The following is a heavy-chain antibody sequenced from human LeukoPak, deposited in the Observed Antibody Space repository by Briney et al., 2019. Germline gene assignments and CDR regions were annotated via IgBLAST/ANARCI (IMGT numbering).Heavy chain of an antibody. CDR1: GGSISSYY. CDR3: VRGNYCSSSSCPCDY. V-gene: IGHV4-4*07. J-gene: IGHJ4*02. CDR2: ISTSGRT. Sequence: SETLSLTCTVSGGSISSYYWGWIRQPAGKGLEWIGRISTSGRTNYNPSLQSRVTMSPDTSSNQFSLKLSSVTAADMAVYYCVRGNYCSSSSCPCDYWGQGTLVTVSS. D-gene: IGHD2-2*01.